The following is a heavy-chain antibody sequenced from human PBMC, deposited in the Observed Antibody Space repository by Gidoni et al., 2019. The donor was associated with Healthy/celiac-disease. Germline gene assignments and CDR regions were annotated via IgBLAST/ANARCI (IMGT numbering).Heavy chain of an antibody. Sequence: QVTLKESGPALVTPTHTLTLTCPLSGFSLSTRGMRVSWIRQPPGKALEWLARIDWDDDKFYSTSLKTRLTISKDTSKNQVVLTMTNMDPVDTATYYCARSYYYDSSGYYIPFDYWGQGTLVTVSS. CDR3: ARSYYYDSSGYYIPFDY. CDR1: GFSLSTRGMR. D-gene: IGHD3-22*01. V-gene: IGHV2-70*04. J-gene: IGHJ4*02. CDR2: IDWDDDK.